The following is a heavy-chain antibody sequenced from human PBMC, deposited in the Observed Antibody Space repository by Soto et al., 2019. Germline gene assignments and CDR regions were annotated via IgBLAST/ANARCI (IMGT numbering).Heavy chain of an antibody. Sequence: PSATLSLTYAVYGGSFSGYYWSWIRQPPGKGLEWIGEINHSGSTNYNPSLKSPVTISVDTSKNQFSLKLSSVTAADTAVYYCARRRWYDFWSGYYPYYGMDVWCQGTTVT. CDR2: INHSGST. CDR3: ARRRWYDFWSGYYPYYGMDV. J-gene: IGHJ6*02. V-gene: IGHV4-34*01. D-gene: IGHD3-3*01. CDR1: GGSFSGYY.